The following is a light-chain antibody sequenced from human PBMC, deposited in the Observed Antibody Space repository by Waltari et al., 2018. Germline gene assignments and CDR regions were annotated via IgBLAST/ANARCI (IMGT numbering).Light chain of an antibody. CDR2: KAS. V-gene: IGKV1-5*03. J-gene: IGKJ1*01. Sequence: DIQMTQSPSTLSASVGDRVTITCRASQSINNWLAWYQQKPGKPPKLLFYKASTLETGVPSRFSGSGSGTEFTLTISSLQPDDSATYYCQQYDTYWTFGQGTKVEIK. CDR1: QSINNW. CDR3: QQYDTYWT.